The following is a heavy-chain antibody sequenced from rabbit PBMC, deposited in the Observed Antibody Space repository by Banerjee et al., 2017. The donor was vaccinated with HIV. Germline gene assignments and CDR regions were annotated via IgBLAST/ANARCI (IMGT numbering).Heavy chain of an antibody. Sequence: QSLEESGGDLVKPGASLTLTCTASGFTLSSRYWIYWVRQAPGKGLEWIGTIYAGEGRTYYADASWAKGRFTISKTSSTTVTLQMTSLTAADTATYFCARDLAAVIGWNFGLWGQGTLVTVS. V-gene: IGHV1S40*01. D-gene: IGHD1-1*01. CDR2: IYAGEGRTY. CDR1: GFTLSSRYW. CDR3: ARDLAAVIGWNFGL. J-gene: IGHJ3*01.